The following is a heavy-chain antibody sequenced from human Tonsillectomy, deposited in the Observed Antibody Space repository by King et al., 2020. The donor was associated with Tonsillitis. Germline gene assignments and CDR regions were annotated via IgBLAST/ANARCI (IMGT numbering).Heavy chain of an antibody. D-gene: IGHD2-2*01. Sequence: QLQESGPGLVKPSETLSLTCTVSGGSISSSSYYWGWIRQPPGKGLEWIGSIYYSGSTYYYPSLKSRVTISVDTSKNQFSLKLSSVTAADTAVYYCARQYSPDDIVVVPAAMGFDYWGQGTLVTVSS. J-gene: IGHJ4*02. V-gene: IGHV4-39*01. CDR3: ARQYSPDDIVVVPAAMGFDY. CDR1: GGSISSSSYY. CDR2: IYYSGST.